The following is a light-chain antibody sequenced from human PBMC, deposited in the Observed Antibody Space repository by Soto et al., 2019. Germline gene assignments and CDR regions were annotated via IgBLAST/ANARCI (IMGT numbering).Light chain of an antibody. Sequence: QSVLTQPPSVSAAPGQKVTISSSGSSSNIGHNYVCWYQQFPGTAPKLLIYDNDKRPSGIPDRFSGSKSGTSATLDITGLQTGDEADYYCGTWDSSLSVGVFGGGTKVTVL. CDR1: SSNIGHNY. CDR2: DND. J-gene: IGLJ2*01. CDR3: GTWDSSLSVGV. V-gene: IGLV1-51*01.